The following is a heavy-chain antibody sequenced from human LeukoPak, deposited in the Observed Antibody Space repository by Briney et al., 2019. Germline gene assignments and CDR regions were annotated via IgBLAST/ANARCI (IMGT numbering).Heavy chain of an antibody. Sequence: PGGSLRLSCAASGFTLSSYAMSWVRQAPGKGLEWVSAISGSGGSTYYADSVKGRFTISRDNSKNTLYLQMNSLRAEDTAVYYCAKDAYLARLLWFGEFDYWGQGTLVTVSS. D-gene: IGHD3-10*01. CDR2: ISGSGGST. CDR3: AKDAYLARLLWFGEFDY. J-gene: IGHJ4*02. V-gene: IGHV3-23*01. CDR1: GFTLSSYA.